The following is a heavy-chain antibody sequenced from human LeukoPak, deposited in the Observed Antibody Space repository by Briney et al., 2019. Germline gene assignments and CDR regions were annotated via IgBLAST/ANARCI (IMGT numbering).Heavy chain of an antibody. CDR1: GYTFRDYY. CDR3: ERGGSGYAYYFDD. CDR2: VTSSGSTI. V-gene: IGHV3-11*04. J-gene: IGHJ4*02. Sequence: RVSLRLSCGASGYTFRDYYMIWIRQAPGRALECVSYVTSSGSTIYCADSVKGRFTITRDSAKNSLHLQMNSLRAEDTGVYHCERGGSGYAYYFDDWGKGTLVTVSS. D-gene: IGHD5-12*01.